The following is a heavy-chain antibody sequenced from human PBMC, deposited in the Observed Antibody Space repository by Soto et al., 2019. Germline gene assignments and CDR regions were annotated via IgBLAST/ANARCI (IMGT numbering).Heavy chain of an antibody. CDR2: TYYKSKWFN. CDR1: GDSVSSNSAG. J-gene: IGHJ6*03. V-gene: IGHV6-1*01. CDR3: ARGSWDDVSGHYYMDV. D-gene: IGHD5-12*01. Sequence: PSQTLSRTCAISGDSVSSNSAGWNWVRQTPSRGLEWLGRTYYKSKWFNNYAVSVKSRITINPDTSQNQFSLHLDSVTPEDTAVYFCARGSWDDVSGHYYMDVWGKGTTVTVSS.